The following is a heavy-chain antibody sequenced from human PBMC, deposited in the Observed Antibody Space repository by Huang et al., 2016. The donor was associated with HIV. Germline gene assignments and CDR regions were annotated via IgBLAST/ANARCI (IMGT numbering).Heavy chain of an antibody. D-gene: IGHD1-1*01. CDR3: ARGGSYFDF. CDR1: NGSLSGYY. Sequence: QVQLHQWGAGLLKPSETLSLTCAVYNGSLSGYYWTWIRQSPGKGLEWVGDINQSRSTKDHPSLKSRAIISLDTSKNQFSLKVWSVTAADTAVYYCARGGSYFDFWGQGTLVTV. V-gene: IGHV4-34*04. J-gene: IGHJ4*02. CDR2: INQSRST.